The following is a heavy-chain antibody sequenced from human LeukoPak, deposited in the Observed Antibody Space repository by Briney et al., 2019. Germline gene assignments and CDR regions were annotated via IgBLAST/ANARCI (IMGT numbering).Heavy chain of an antibody. D-gene: IGHD3-22*01. CDR3: AKFDVGDSSGYSLDY. CDR2: ISGSGGST. CDR1: GFTFSSYA. V-gene: IGHV3-23*01. Sequence: PGGSLRLSCAASGFTFSSYAMSWVRQAPGKGLEWVPAISGSGGSTYYADSVKGRFTISRDNSKNTLYLQMNSLRAEDTAVYYCAKFDVGDSSGYSLDYWGQGTLVTVSS. J-gene: IGHJ4*02.